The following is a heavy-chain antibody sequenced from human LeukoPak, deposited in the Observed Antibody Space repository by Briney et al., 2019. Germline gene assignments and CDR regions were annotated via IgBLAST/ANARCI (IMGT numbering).Heavy chain of an antibody. Sequence: SETLSLTCTVSGGSISSYYWSWLRQPPGKGLEWIGYIYYSGSTNYNPSLKSRVTISVDTSKNQFSLKLSSVTAADTAVYYCARGKDGFNDAFDIWGQGTMVTVSS. D-gene: IGHD5-24*01. J-gene: IGHJ3*02. V-gene: IGHV4-59*01. CDR3: ARGKDGFNDAFDI. CDR1: GGSISSYY. CDR2: IYYSGST.